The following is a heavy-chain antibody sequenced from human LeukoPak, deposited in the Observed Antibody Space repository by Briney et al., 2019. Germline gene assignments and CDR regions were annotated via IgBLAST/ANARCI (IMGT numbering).Heavy chain of an antibody. Sequence: ASVKVSCKASGYTFTGYYMHWVRQAPGQGLEWMGWINPNSGGTNYAQKLQGRVTMARDTSISTAYMELSRLRSDDTAVYYCARDRGIVVVPAEFDYWGQGTLVTVSS. CDR1: GYTFTGYY. V-gene: IGHV1-2*02. J-gene: IGHJ4*02. CDR3: ARDRGIVVVPAEFDY. D-gene: IGHD2-2*01. CDR2: INPNSGGT.